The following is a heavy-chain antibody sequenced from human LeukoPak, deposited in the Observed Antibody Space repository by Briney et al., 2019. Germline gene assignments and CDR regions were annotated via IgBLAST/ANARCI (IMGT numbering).Heavy chain of an antibody. CDR1: GGSISSSSYY. D-gene: IGHD5-12*01. CDR2: INHSGST. CDR3: ARRGWLRPSDGLTYYFDY. J-gene: IGHJ4*02. V-gene: IGHV4-39*07. Sequence: SETLSLTCTVSGGSISSSSYYWSWIRQPPGKGLEWIGEINHSGSTNYNPSLKSRVTISVDTSKNQFSLKLSSVTAADTAVYYCARRGWLRPSDGLTYYFDYWGQGTLVTVSS.